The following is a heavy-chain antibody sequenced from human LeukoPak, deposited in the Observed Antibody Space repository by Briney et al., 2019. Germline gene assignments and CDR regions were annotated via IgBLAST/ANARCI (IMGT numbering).Heavy chain of an antibody. CDR2: IIPILGIA. CDR1: GGTFSSYA. CDR3: ARIEHDYVWGSYRYALPPVAFDI. D-gene: IGHD3-16*02. J-gene: IGHJ3*02. V-gene: IGHV1-69*04. Sequence: ASVKVSCKASGGTFSSYAISWVRQAPGQGLEWMGRIIPILGIANYAQKFQGRVTITADKSTSTAYMELSSLRSEDTAVYYCARIEHDYVWGSYRYALPPVAFDIWGQGTMVTVSS.